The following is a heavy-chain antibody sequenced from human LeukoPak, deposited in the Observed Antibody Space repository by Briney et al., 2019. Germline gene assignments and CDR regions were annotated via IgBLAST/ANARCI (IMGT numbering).Heavy chain of an antibody. CDR1: GYTFTSCG. CDR2: ISAYNGNT. Sequence: ASVKVSCKASGYTFTSCGISWVRQAPGQGLEWMGWISAYNGNTNYAQKLQGRVTMTTDTSTSTAYMELRSLRSDDTAVYYCARVGYCSSTSCYGRVWFDPWGQGTLVTVSS. D-gene: IGHD2-2*01. V-gene: IGHV1-18*01. CDR3: ARVGYCSSTSCYGRVWFDP. J-gene: IGHJ5*02.